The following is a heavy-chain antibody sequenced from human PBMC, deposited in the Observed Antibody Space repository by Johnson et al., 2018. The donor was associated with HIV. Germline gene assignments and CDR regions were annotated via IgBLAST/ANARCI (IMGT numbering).Heavy chain of an antibody. CDR1: GFTFSNYG. Sequence: QMLLVESGGGVVQPGRSLRLSCAASGFTFSNYGMHWVRQAPGKGLEWVAFIRYDGSNKYYADSMQGRFTISRDNSKNTLYLQMNSLRAEDTAVYYCAKDLPPMILVGGDAFDVWGQGTLVTVSS. J-gene: IGHJ3*01. V-gene: IGHV3-30*02. D-gene: IGHD3-22*01. CDR3: AKDLPPMILVGGDAFDV. CDR2: IRYDGSNK.